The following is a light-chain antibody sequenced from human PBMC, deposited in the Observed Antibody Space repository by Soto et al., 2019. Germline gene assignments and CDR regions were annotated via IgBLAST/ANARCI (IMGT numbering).Light chain of an antibody. CDR1: QYINTR. Sequence: EIVLTQSPATLSSFPCDRVPRFFRASQYINTRLAWYQHRPGQAPRLLIYQTSIRAAGIPARFGASGSGTDFTLTISDVQPEDFALYYCHQRQSWPRTFGQGTKVDIK. CDR3: HQRQSWPRT. J-gene: IGKJ1*01. V-gene: IGKV3-11*01. CDR2: QTS.